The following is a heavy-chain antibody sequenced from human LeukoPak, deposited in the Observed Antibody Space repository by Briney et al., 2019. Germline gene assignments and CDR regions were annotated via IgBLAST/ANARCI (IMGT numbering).Heavy chain of an antibody. CDR2: IKQDGSEK. D-gene: IGHD2-15*01. J-gene: IGHJ6*03. CDR1: GFTFSSYS. Sequence: GGSLRLSCAASGFTFSSYSMNWVRQAPGKGLEWVANIKQDGSEKYYVDSVKGRFTISRDNAKNSLYLQMNSLRAEDTAVYYCARSPLYCSGGSCYSETYYYYMDVWGKGTTVTVSS. V-gene: IGHV3-7*01. CDR3: ARSPLYCSGGSCYSETYYYYMDV.